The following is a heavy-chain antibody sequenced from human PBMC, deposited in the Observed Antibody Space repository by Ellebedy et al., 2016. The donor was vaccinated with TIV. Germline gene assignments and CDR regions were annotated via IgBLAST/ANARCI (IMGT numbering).Heavy chain of an antibody. D-gene: IGHD4-23*01. CDR1: GLTFSSHA. CDR3: ARDPVGVGPAFDI. Sequence: PWGSLRLSCAASGLTFSSHAMSWVRHAPGKGLAWVSSISGSGDNTYYADSVKGRFTISRDNSKNTLSLQMNSLRAEDTAVYYCARDPVGVGPAFDIWGQGTIVTVSS. CDR2: ISGSGDNT. V-gene: IGHV3-23*01. J-gene: IGHJ3*02.